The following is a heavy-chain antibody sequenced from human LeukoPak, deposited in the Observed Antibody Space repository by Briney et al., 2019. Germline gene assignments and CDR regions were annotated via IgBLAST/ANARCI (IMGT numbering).Heavy chain of an antibody. Sequence: ASVTVPCKASGYTFTGYYMHWVRQAPGQGLEWMGWINPNSGGTNYAQKFQGWVTMTRDTSISTAYMELSRLRSDDTAVYYCARGYDCSSTSCYADFDYWGQGTLVTVSS. CDR1: GYTFTGYY. J-gene: IGHJ4*02. CDR3: ARGYDCSSTSCYADFDY. V-gene: IGHV1-2*04. D-gene: IGHD2-2*01. CDR2: INPNSGGT.